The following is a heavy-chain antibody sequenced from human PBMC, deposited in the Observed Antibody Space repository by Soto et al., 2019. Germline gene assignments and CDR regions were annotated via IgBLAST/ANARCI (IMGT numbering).Heavy chain of an antibody. V-gene: IGHV3-48*02. J-gene: IGHJ5*02. D-gene: IGHD6-13*01. CDR3: ARHPERIAQIGWFDP. CDR1: GFTFSSYS. Sequence: EVQLVESGGGLVQPGGSLRLSCAASGFTFSSYSMNWVRQAPGKGLEWVSYISSSSSTIYYADSVKGRFTISRDNAKNSLYLQMNSLRDEVTAVYYCARHPERIAQIGWFDPWGQGTLVTVSS. CDR2: ISSSSSTI.